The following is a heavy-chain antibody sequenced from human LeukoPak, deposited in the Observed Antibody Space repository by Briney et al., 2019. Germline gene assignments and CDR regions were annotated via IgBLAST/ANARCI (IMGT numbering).Heavy chain of an antibody. D-gene: IGHD3-22*01. Sequence: KSGGSLRLSCAASGFTFSSYSMNWIRQAPGKGLEWVSSISSSTSYIYYADSVKGRFTISKDNAKNSLYLQMNSLRAEDTAVYYCARDSDSSGHYYMDYFDYWGQGALVTVSS. CDR1: GFTFSSYS. CDR2: ISSSTSYI. J-gene: IGHJ4*02. CDR3: ARDSDSSGHYYMDYFDY. V-gene: IGHV3-21*01.